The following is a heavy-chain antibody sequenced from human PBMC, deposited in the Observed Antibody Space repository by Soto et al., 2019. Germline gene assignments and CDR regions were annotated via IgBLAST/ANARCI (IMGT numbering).Heavy chain of an antibody. Sequence: QVQLVESGGGVVQPGRSLRLSCAASGFTFSSYGMHWVRQAPGKGLEWVAVIWYDGSNKYYADSVKGRFTISRDNSKNTLYLQMNSLRAEDTAVYYCARDLDIAVAGAIDYWGQGTLVTVSS. J-gene: IGHJ4*02. CDR3: ARDLDIAVAGAIDY. CDR1: GFTFSSYG. V-gene: IGHV3-33*01. D-gene: IGHD6-19*01. CDR2: IWYDGSNK.